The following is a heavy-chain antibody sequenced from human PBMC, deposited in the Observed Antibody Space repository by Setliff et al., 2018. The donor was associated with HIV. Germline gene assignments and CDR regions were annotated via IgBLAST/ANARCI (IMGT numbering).Heavy chain of an antibody. J-gene: IGHJ4*02. CDR2: IDYSGST. V-gene: IGHV4-39*07. CDR1: GGSINTNNYY. CDR3: ATLDPSGGNFLAY. Sequence: PSETLSLTCTVSGGSINTNNYYWDWVRQPPGKGLEWIGSIDYSGSTYYNPSLKSRVTISLDTSKMQFSLHLTSVTAADTAVYYCATLDPSGGNFLAYWGQGTLVTSPQ. D-gene: IGHD2-21*02.